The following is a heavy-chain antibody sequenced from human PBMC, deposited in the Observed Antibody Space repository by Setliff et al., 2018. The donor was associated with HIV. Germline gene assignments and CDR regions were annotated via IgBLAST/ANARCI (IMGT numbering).Heavy chain of an antibody. Sequence: PGGSLRLSCAASGFTFSSYSMNWVRRAPGKGLEWVSSISSSSSYIYYADSVKGRFIISRDTSKNTLYLQMSSLRPDDTAIYYCVKPYTGYYYDGSVYDDFWGQGTLVTVSS. D-gene: IGHD3-22*01. CDR2: ISSSSSYI. J-gene: IGHJ4*02. CDR1: GFTFSSYS. V-gene: IGHV3-21*01. CDR3: VKPYTGYYYDGSVYDDF.